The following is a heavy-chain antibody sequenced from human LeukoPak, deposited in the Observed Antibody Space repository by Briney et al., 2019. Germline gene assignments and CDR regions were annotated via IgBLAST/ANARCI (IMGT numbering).Heavy chain of an antibody. J-gene: IGHJ5*02. CDR2: IYHGGSA. V-gene: IGHV4-38-2*02. D-gene: IGHD2-2*01. Sequence: SETLSLTCAVSGYSISSGYQWAWIRQSPGKGLEWIGSIYHGGSAHYNPSLKSRVTISVETSKNQFSLKMYSVTAADTAVYYCARDPRWLTPDCTSTSCYENYFDPWGQGTLVTVSS. CDR3: ARDPRWLTPDCTSTSCYENYFDP. CDR1: GYSISSGYQ.